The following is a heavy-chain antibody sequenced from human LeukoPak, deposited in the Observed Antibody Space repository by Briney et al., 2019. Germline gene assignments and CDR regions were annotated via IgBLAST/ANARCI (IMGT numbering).Heavy chain of an antibody. J-gene: IGHJ5*02. CDR2: IYHGGSA. V-gene: IGHV4-38-2*02. D-gene: IGHD2-2*01. Sequence: SETLSLTCAVSGYSISSGYQWAWIRQSPGKGLEWIGSIYHGGSAHYNPSLKSRVTISVETSKNQFSLKMYSVTAADTAVYYCARDPRWLTPDCTSTSCYENYFDPWGQGTLVTVSS. CDR3: ARDPRWLTPDCTSTSCYENYFDP. CDR1: GYSISSGYQ.